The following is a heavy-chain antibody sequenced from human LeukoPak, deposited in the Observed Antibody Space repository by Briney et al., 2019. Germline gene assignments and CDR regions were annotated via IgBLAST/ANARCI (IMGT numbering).Heavy chain of an antibody. Sequence: GESLKISCKGSGYSFTNYWIGWVRHMPGKGLEWMGIIYPGNSDTRYSPSFQGQVTISADKSISSAYLQWSSLKASDSAMYYCVRHRNGYNPLGNWGQGTLVTVSS. CDR1: GYSFTNYW. V-gene: IGHV5-51*01. CDR2: IYPGNSDT. D-gene: IGHD5-24*01. J-gene: IGHJ4*02. CDR3: VRHRNGYNPLGN.